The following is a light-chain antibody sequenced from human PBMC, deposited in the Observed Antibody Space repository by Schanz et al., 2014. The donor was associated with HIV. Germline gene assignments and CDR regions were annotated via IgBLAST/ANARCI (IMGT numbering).Light chain of an antibody. CDR1: QSVGSN. V-gene: IGKV3D-15*01. Sequence: EIVLTQSPGTLSLSPGESATLSCRASQSVGSNLAWYQHRPGQAPRLLIYDASNRATGIPARFSGSGSGTEFTLTISSLQSEDFAVYYCQQYNNWPPEFGQGTKVEIK. J-gene: IGKJ1*01. CDR2: DAS. CDR3: QQYNNWPPE.